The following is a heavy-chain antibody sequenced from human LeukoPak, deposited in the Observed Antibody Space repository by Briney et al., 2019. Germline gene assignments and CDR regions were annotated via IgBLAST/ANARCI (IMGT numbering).Heavy chain of an antibody. Sequence: SETLSLTCTVSGGSISSYYWSWIRQPPGKGLEWIGYIYDSGSPNYNPSLNSRVTISIDTSKNQFSLNLRSVTTADTAVYYCARAYSPGYTSTWYPFDYWGQGTLVTVSS. CDR3: ARAYSPGYTSTWYPFDY. V-gene: IGHV4-59*01. CDR2: IYDSGSP. CDR1: GGSISSYY. J-gene: IGHJ4*02. D-gene: IGHD6-13*01.